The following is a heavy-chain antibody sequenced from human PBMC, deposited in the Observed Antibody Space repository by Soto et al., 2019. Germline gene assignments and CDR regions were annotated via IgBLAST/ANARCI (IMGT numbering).Heavy chain of an antibody. Sequence: QVQLVESGGGVVQPGGSLRLSCAASGFTFSTSVMHWVRQAPGKGLEWMAIISYGGVNKYYADSVKGRFTISRDISESTLYLQMNSLGTEDTAVYYCAREEFEDGRSHFDYWGQGTLVSVSS. J-gene: IGHJ4*02. CDR2: ISYGGVNK. D-gene: IGHD3-10*01. CDR1: GFTFSTSV. CDR3: AREEFEDGRSHFDY. V-gene: IGHV3-30-3*01.